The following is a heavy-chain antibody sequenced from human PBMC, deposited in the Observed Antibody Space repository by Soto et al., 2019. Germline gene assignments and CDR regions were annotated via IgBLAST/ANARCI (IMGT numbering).Heavy chain of an antibody. CDR2: ISGSGSGP. D-gene: IGHD6-13*01. Sequence: EVLLLESGGGLVQPGGSLRLSCADSEFTFSNYDMGWVRQAPGKGLELVSFISGSGSGPYYADSVKGLFTISRDNAENTLYLQMNSLRVDDTAVYYCAIPQSWRTLDYWGQGTLVIVSS. CDR1: EFTFSNYD. CDR3: AIPQSWRTLDY. V-gene: IGHV3-23*01. J-gene: IGHJ4*02.